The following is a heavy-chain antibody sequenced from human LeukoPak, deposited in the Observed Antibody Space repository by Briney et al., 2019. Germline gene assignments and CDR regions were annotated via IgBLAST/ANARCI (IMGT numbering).Heavy chain of an antibody. CDR3: TTLTVASTFDY. J-gene: IGHJ4*02. Sequence: GGSESLSCAASGFSFSVYEIHWVRQAPGKGLEWIADISGSDSTTYYADSVKGRFTISRDNAKNSLYLQMNSLRAEDTAVYYCTTLTVASTFDYWGQGTLCTASS. D-gene: IGHD6-19*01. CDR1: GFSFSVYE. CDR2: ISGSDSTT. V-gene: IGHV3-48*03.